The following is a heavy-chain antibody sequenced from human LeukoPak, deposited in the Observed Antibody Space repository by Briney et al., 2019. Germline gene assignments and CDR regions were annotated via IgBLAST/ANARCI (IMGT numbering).Heavy chain of an antibody. CDR2: ISAYNGNT. Sequence: GASVKVSCKASGYTFTSYGISWVRQAPGRGLEWMGWISAYNGNTNYAQKLQGRVTMTTDTSTSTAYMELRSLRSDDTAVYYCARVRSLPDIVVVVAYYYYGMDVWGQGTTVTVSS. J-gene: IGHJ6*02. V-gene: IGHV1-18*01. D-gene: IGHD2-15*01. CDR1: GYTFTSYG. CDR3: ARVRSLPDIVVVVAYYYYGMDV.